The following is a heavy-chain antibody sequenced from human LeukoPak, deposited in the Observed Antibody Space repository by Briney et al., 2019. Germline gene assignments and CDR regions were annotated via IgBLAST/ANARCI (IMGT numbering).Heavy chain of an antibody. V-gene: IGHV3-11*01. CDR3: ARDSSHSSSQVAFDF. D-gene: IGHD6-19*01. CDR2: ISSGANTI. Sequence: RTGGSLRLSCAASGFTFSDYYMDWIRQAPGKGLEWVSYISSGANTIFYADSVKGRFTISRDNAKNSLFLQMNSLRPEDTAVYYCARDSSHSSSQVAFDFWGQGTLVTVSS. J-gene: IGHJ4*02. CDR1: GFTFSDYY.